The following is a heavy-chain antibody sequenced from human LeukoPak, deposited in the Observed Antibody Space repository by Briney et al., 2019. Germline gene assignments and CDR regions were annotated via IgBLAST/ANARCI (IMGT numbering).Heavy chain of an antibody. J-gene: IGHJ2*01. CDR3: VRVAKGYWYFDL. Sequence: PSETLSLTCTVSGGSISSYYWGWIRQPPGKGLEWIGSINYSGSTYYNPSLKSRVIISVDTSKNQFSLKLSSVTAADTAVYYCVRVAKGYWYFDLWGRGTLVTVSS. CDR1: GGSISSYY. V-gene: IGHV4-39*07. CDR2: INYSGST.